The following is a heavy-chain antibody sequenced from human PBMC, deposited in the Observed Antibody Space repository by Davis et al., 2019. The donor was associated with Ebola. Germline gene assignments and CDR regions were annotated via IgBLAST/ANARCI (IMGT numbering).Heavy chain of an antibody. CDR1: GYTFSDYF. Sequence: ASVKVSCKTSGYTFSDYFIHWVRQAPGQGLEWMGWINPHNGNTNYAQNVQGRVIMTSDTATTTAYMEVGSLRSDDTAVYYCARAQFPTTSDHWGQGTLVTVSS. CDR2: INPHNGNT. D-gene: IGHD1-1*01. J-gene: IGHJ4*02. CDR3: ARAQFPTTSDH. V-gene: IGHV1-18*04.